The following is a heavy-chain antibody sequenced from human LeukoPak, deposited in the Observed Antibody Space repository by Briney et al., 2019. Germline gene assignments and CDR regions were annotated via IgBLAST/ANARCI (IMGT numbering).Heavy chain of an antibody. Sequence: AETVSLTCSVSNSSISSDYYWGWIRPSPGKGLEWIGNIWQSGTTLYYPSLKNRVSMSIDTSRNQFSLQLNSVTAADTAVYYCARALYYYETSGYTFDSWGQGTLLTV. D-gene: IGHD3-22*01. CDR3: ARALYYYETSGYTFDS. CDR1: NSSISSDYY. V-gene: IGHV4-38-2*02. CDR2: IWQSGTT. J-gene: IGHJ4*02.